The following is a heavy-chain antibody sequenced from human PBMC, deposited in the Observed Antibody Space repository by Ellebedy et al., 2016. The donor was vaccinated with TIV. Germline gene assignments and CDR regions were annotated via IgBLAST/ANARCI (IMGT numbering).Heavy chain of an antibody. CDR1: GGTFSSYA. D-gene: IGHD6-19*01. J-gene: IGHJ4*02. V-gene: IGHV1-69*04. Sequence: AASVKVSCKASGGTFSSYAISWVRQAPGQGLEWMGRIIPILGIANYAQKFQGRVTITADKSTSTAYMELSSLRSEDTALYYCARSRSSGWLHTPDYWGQGTLVTVSS. CDR3: ARSRSSGWLHTPDY. CDR2: IIPILGIA.